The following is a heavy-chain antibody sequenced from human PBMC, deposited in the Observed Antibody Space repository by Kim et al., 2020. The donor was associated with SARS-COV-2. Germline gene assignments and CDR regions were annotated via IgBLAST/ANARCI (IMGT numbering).Heavy chain of an antibody. CDR3: AREKWDSSGYPDAFDI. CDR1: GFTFSSYG. D-gene: IGHD3-22*01. CDR2: IWYDGSNK. Sequence: GGSLRLSCAASGFTFSSYGMHWVRQAPGKGLEWVAVIWYDGSNKYYADSVKGRFTISRDNSKNTLYLQMNSLRAEDTAVYYCAREKWDSSGYPDAFDIWGQGTMVTVSS. J-gene: IGHJ3*02. V-gene: IGHV3-33*01.